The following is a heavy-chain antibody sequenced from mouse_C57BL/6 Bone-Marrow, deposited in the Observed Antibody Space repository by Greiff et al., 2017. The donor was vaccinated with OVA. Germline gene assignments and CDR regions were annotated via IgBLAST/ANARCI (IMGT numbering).Heavy chain of an antibody. V-gene: IGHV7-1*01. J-gene: IGHJ1*03. D-gene: IGHD4-1*01. CDR3: ARDATNWGYWYFDV. Sequence: EVKVVESGGGLVQSGRSLRLSCATSGFTFSDFYMEWVRQAPGKGLEWIAASRNKANDYTTEYSASVKGRFIVSRDTSQSILYLQMNALRAEDTAIYYCARDATNWGYWYFDVWGTGTTVTVSS. CDR1: GFTFSDFY. CDR2: SRNKANDYTT.